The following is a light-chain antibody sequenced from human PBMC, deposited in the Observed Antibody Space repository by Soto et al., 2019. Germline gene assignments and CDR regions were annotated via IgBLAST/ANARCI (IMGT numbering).Light chain of an antibody. V-gene: IGLV1-44*01. CDR2: SKN. CDR1: SSNIGSNS. Sequence: QSVLTQPPSASGTPGQRVTISCSGSSSNIGSNSVNWYQQLPGTAPKLLIHSKNQRHSGVPDRFSGSKSGTSASLAISGLQSEDEADYYCAAWDDSLNGYVFGTGTKLTVL. CDR3: AAWDDSLNGYV. J-gene: IGLJ1*01.